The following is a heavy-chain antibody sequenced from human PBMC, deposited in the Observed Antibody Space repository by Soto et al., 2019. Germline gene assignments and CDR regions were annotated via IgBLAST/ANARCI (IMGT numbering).Heavy chain of an antibody. CDR1: GYTFTSYG. CDR2: IIAYIGNT. V-gene: IGHV1-18*01. D-gene: IGHD5-18*01. CDR3: ASRYSRYYYYYGMDV. Sequence: VASVKVSCKASGYTFTSYGISWVRQAPGQGLEWMGWIIAYIGNTNYAQKFQGRVTITADKSTSTAYMELSSLRSEDTAVYYCASRYSRYYYYYGMDVWGQGTTVTVSS. J-gene: IGHJ6*02.